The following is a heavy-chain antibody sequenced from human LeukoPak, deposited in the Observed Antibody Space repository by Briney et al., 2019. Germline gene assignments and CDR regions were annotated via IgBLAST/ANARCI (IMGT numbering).Heavy chain of an antibody. V-gene: IGHV4-34*01. D-gene: IGHD4-17*01. Sequence: TSETLSLTCAVYGGSFSGYYWSWIRQPPGKGLECIGEINHSGRTNYNPSLKSRVTISVDTSKNQFSLKLSSVNAADTAVYYCARGPRTVTTGFDYWGQGTLVTVSS. CDR1: GGSFSGYY. CDR3: ARGPRTVTTGFDY. CDR2: INHSGRT. J-gene: IGHJ4*02.